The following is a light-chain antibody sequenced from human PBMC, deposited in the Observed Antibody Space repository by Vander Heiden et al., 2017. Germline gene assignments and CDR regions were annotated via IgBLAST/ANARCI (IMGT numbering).Light chain of an antibody. CDR3: QSYDTSLSGSL. CDR2: GNI. CDR1: SSNIGAGFD. J-gene: IGLJ2*01. Sequence: QSVLTQPPSVPGAPGQRVSISCTGTSSNIGAGFDVHWYQQLPGTAPKLLIFGNINRPSGVPDRFSGSKSGTSASLAITGLQAEDEADYYCQSYDTSLSGSLFGGGTKLTVL. V-gene: IGLV1-40*01.